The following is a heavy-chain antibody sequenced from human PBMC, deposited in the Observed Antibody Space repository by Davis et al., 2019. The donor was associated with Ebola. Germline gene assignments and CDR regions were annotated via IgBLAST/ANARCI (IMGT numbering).Heavy chain of an antibody. Sequence: PSDTLSLTCAISGDTVSSSGTAWNWIMQSPSRGLEWLGRTYYTSKWYNDYAVSMKSRISVNADIPKNQFSLQLSSVTPEDTAVYYCTRGWLRSGFDYWGQGNLVIVSS. CDR2: TYYTSKWYN. CDR1: GDTVSSSGTA. CDR3: TRGWLRSGFDY. J-gene: IGHJ4*02. D-gene: IGHD5-12*01. V-gene: IGHV6-1*01.